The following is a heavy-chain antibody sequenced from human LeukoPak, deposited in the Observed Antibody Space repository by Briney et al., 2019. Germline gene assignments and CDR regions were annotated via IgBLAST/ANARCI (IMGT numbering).Heavy chain of an antibody. CDR2: ISSNGGRT. Sequence: GGSLRLSCSASGFTFRTYAMHRVRQAPGKGLECVSTISSNGGRTYYADSVKGRFTISRDNSKNTLYLQMSSLRADDTSVYYCVKDKYYDNSAYRSGAFDIWGQGTMVTVSS. D-gene: IGHD3-22*01. CDR3: VKDKYYDNSAYRSGAFDI. CDR1: GFTFRTYA. J-gene: IGHJ3*02. V-gene: IGHV3-64D*09.